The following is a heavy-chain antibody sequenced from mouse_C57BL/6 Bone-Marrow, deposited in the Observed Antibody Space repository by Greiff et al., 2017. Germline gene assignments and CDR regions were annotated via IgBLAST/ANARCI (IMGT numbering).Heavy chain of an antibody. CDR2: ISSGSSTI. CDR3: AIWELGYFEV. V-gene: IGHV5-17*01. CDR1: GFTFSDYG. J-gene: IGHJ1*03. D-gene: IGHD2-1*01. Sequence: EVMLVESGGGLVKPGGSLKLSCAASGFTFSDYGMHWVRQAPEKGLEWVAYISSGSSTIYYADTVKGRFTISRDNAKNTLFLQMTSLRSEDTAMYYCAIWELGYFEVWGTGTTVTVSS.